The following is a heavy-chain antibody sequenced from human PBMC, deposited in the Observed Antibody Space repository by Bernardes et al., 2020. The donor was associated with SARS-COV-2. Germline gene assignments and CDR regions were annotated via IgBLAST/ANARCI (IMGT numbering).Heavy chain of an antibody. CDR1: GVSLSTYW. CDR3: ARAYSLDYYASGSYLDY. V-gene: IGHV3-7*03. J-gene: IGHJ4*02. Sequence: GGSLRLSCAASGVSLSTYWMSWVRQTPGKGLEWVANINQDGSQKYYVDSVEGRFTISRDNARNSLYLQMNSLRAEDTAVYYCARAYSLDYYASGSYLDYWGRGTLATVSS. CDR2: INQDGSQK. D-gene: IGHD3-10*01.